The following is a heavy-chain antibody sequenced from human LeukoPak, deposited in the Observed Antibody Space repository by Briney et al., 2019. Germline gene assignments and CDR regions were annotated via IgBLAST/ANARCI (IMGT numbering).Heavy chain of an antibody. CDR2: INNDGSYI. V-gene: IGHV3-21*01. CDR1: GFIFSNSA. Sequence: GGSLRLSCAASGFIFSNSAMNWVRQAPGKGLEWVSSINNDGSYIYYAGSVKGRFTISRDNAKNSLYLQMNSLRAEDTAVYYCASGLDWFDPWGQGTLVTVSS. J-gene: IGHJ5*02. CDR3: ASGLDWFDP.